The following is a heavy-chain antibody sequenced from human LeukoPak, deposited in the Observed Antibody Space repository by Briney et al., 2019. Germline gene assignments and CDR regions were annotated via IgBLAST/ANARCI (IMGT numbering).Heavy chain of an antibody. J-gene: IGHJ4*02. Sequence: SVKVSCQASGFTFTSSAMQWVRQARGQRLEWIGWIVIGSGNTNYAQKFQERVTITRDMSTSTAYMELSSLRSEDTAVYYCAGGRRYCSGGSCYFHGFYDYWGQGTLVTVSS. CDR1: GFTFTSSA. CDR3: AGGRRYCSGGSCYFHGFYDY. CDR2: IVIGSGNT. D-gene: IGHD2-15*01. V-gene: IGHV1-58*02.